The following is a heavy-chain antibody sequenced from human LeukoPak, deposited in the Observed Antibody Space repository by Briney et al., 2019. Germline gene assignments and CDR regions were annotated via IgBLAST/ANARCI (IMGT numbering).Heavy chain of an antibody. D-gene: IGHD3-22*01. Sequence: ASVKVSCKASGYTFTDYYMHWVRQVPGQGPEWMGWIKPNSGGTSYTQKFQGRVTMTRDTSISTAYMELSRLRSDDTAVYYCARDGHDSSGYYEDYWGQGTLVTVSS. CDR3: ARDGHDSSGYYEDY. J-gene: IGHJ4*02. CDR2: IKPNSGGT. CDR1: GYTFTDYY. V-gene: IGHV1-2*02.